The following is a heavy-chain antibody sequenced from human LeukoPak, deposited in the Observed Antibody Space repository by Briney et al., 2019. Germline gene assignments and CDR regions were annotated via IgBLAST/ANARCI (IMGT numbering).Heavy chain of an antibody. D-gene: IGHD3-10*01. CDR3: ARDYYGSGVFWIDP. CDR1: GFTFSSYW. V-gene: IGHV3-7*01. Sequence: GGSLRLSCAASGFTFSSYWMSWVRQAPGKGLEWVANIKQDGSEKYYVDSVKGRFTISRDNAKNSLYLQMNSLRAEDTAVYYCARDYYGSGVFWIDPWGQGTLVTVSS. J-gene: IGHJ5*02. CDR2: IKQDGSEK.